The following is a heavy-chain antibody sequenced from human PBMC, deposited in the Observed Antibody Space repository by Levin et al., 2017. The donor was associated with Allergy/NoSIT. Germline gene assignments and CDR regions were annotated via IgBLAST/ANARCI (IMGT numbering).Heavy chain of an antibody. D-gene: IGHD3-22*01. CDR2: ISANNGDT. J-gene: IGHJ5*02. CDR3: AREVNYYDTSGYVDWFDP. V-gene: IGHV1-18*01. CDR1: GYRFTSYR. Sequence: ASVKVSCKASGYRFTSYRITWVRQAPGQGLECMGWISANNGDTHYVKKFQGRVTMTTDTSTTTAYMGLTSLRPDDTAVYYCAREVNYYDTSGYVDWFDPWGQGTLVTVSS.